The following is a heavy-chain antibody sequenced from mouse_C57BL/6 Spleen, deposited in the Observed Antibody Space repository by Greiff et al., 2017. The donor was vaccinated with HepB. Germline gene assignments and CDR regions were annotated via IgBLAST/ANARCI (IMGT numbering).Heavy chain of an antibody. V-gene: IGHV1-85*01. D-gene: IGHD1-1*01. Sequence: VQLQQSGPELVKPGASVKLSCKASGYTFTSYDINWVKQRPGQGLEWIGWIYPRDGSTKYNEKFKGKATLTVDTSSSTAYMELHSLTSGDSAVYFCARSLYYYGSSFYYYAMDYWGQGTSVTVSS. CDR2: IYPRDGST. CDR1: GYTFTSYD. CDR3: ARSLYYYGSSFYYYAMDY. J-gene: IGHJ4*01.